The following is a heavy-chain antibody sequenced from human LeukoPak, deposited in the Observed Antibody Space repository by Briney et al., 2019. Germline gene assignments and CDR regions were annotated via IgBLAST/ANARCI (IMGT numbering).Heavy chain of an antibody. V-gene: IGHV4-59*12. CDR3: ARELGTQSYNYELNWYFDP. D-gene: IGHD1-1*01. Sequence: SETLSLTCTVSGGSISSYYWSWIRQPPGKGLEWIGYIYYSGSTNYNPSLKSRVTISVDTSKNQFSLKLSSVTAADTAVYYCARELGTQSYNYELNWYFDPWGRGTLVAVSS. J-gene: IGHJ2*01. CDR1: GGSISSYY. CDR2: IYYSGST.